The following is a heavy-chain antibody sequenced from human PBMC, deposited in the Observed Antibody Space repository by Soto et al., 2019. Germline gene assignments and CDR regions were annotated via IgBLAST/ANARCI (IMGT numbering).Heavy chain of an antibody. J-gene: IGHJ6*02. CDR1: GYTFTKYA. V-gene: IGHV1-18*01. CDR2: ISVYNGNT. CDR3: AREGAGLYYYYYGMDV. Sequence: QVQLVQSGAEVKTPGASVKVSCKASGYTFTKYAIIWMRQAPGQGLEWIGWISVYNGNTKYAENLQGRVTVTTDTSTTTVDRERRSLRSDDTAVYYCAREGAGLYYYYYGMDVWGQGTTVTVPS. D-gene: IGHD6-19*01.